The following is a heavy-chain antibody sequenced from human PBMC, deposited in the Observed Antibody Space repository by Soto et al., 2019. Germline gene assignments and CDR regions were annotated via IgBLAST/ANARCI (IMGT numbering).Heavy chain of an antibody. Sequence: QMQLQESGPGLVKPPETLSLTCTVSGGSISSRSYYWGWIRQPPGKGLEWIGIIYYTGNTYYHPSRNSRVTISVDTSKNQFSLRLSSVTAADTAVYYCARRSYYYNYYYMDVWGKGTTVTVSS. CDR2: IYYTGNT. CDR3: ARRSYYYNYYYMDV. V-gene: IGHV4-39*01. J-gene: IGHJ6*03. CDR1: GGSISSRSYY.